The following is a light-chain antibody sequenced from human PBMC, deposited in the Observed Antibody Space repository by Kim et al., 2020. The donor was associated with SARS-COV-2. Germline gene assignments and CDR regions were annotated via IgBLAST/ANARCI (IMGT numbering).Light chain of an antibody. CDR1: TSNVGKTY. V-gene: IGLV1-47*01. J-gene: IGLJ3*02. CDR2: GNN. Sequence: GQRVTSSCSGRTSNVGKTYVYWYQQLPGPAPSLLIYGNNQRPSGVPDRFSGSKSGTSASLAISGLRSEDEANYYCAAWDDTLSARVFGGGTKLTVL. CDR3: AAWDDTLSARV.